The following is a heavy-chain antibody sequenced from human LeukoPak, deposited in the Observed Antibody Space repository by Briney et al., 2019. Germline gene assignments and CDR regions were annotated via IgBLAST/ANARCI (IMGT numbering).Heavy chain of an antibody. J-gene: IGHJ4*02. Sequence: GGSLRLSCAASGFTFSSNYMSWVRQAPGKGLEWVSVIYSGGSTYYADSVKGRFTISRDNSKNTLYLQMNSLRAEDTAVYYCARVATGVNMYYFDYWGQGTLVTVSS. CDR3: ARVATGVNMYYFDY. V-gene: IGHV3-53*01. CDR2: IYSGGST. CDR1: GFTFSSNY. D-gene: IGHD4-23*01.